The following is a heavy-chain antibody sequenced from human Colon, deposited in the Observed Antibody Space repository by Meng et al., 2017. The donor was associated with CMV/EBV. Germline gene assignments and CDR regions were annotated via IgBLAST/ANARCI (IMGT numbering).Heavy chain of an antibody. CDR3: SRRRTSIPFDY. D-gene: IGHD2-21*01. J-gene: IGHJ4*02. Sequence: QIPCKESGPTPVKPTQPPPLTSTFSGFSLDSHGVGVGWIRQPPGKAPEWVALIYWDDDKRYSPSLENRLTITKDTSKNQVVLTMTDMGPMDTATYFCSRRRTSIPFDYWGQGILVTVSS. CDR1: GFSLDSHGVG. CDR2: IYWDDDK. V-gene: IGHV2-5*02.